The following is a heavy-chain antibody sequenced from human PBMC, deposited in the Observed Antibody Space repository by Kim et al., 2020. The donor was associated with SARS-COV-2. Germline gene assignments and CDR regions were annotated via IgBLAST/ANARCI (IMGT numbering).Heavy chain of an antibody. J-gene: IGHJ3*02. Sequence: GGSLRLSCAASGFTFSSYAMSWVRQAPGKGLEWVSAISGSGGSTYYADSVKGRFTISRDNSKNTLYLQMNSLRAEDTAVYYCAKEPSWSGYYISPGDMAVGHAFDIWGQGTMVTVSS. CDR2: ISGSGGST. CDR3: AKEPSWSGYYISPGDMAVGHAFDI. V-gene: IGHV3-23*01. CDR1: GFTFSSYA. D-gene: IGHD3-3*01.